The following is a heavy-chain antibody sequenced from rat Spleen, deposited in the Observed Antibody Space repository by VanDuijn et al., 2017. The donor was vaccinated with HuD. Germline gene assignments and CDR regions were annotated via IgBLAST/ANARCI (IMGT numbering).Heavy chain of an antibody. CDR2: ISTGGGNT. CDR3: ARHLTTVVTYACWFAY. D-gene: IGHD1-1*01. V-gene: IGHV5S14*01. J-gene: IGHJ3*01. Sequence: EVQLVESGGGLVQPGRSLKLSCAASGFTFSNYGMAWVRQTPTRGLEWVASISTGGGNTYYRDSVKGRFTISRDNAKNTQYLQMDSLRSEDTATYYCARHLTTVVTYACWFAYWGQGTLVTVSS. CDR1: GFTFSNYG.